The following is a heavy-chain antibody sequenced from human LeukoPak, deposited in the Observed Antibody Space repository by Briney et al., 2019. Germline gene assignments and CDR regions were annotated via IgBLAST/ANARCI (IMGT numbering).Heavy chain of an antibody. V-gene: IGHV3-23*01. CDR3: AKDKGFAGSGSYYDTAPSVWFDP. CDR1: GFTFSSYA. J-gene: IGHJ5*02. CDR2: ICGSGGST. Sequence: GGSLRLSCAASGFTFSSYAMSWVRQAPGKGLEWVSAICGSGGSTYYADSVKGRFTISRDNSKNTLYLQMNSLRAEDTAVYYCAKDKGFAGSGSYYDTAPSVWFDPWGQGTLVTVSS. D-gene: IGHD3-10*01.